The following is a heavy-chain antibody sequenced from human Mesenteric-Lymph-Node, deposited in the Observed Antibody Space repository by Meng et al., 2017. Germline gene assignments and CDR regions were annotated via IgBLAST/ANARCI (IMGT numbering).Heavy chain of an antibody. V-gene: IGHV1-2*06. D-gene: IGHD6-19*01. J-gene: IGHJ5*02. CDR1: GYTFSGYD. CDR3: ARDLIAVAGTTLTMYNWFDP. CDR2: INPNSGGT. Sequence: QWQRGAYGDEVKKTGASVKVCCKASGYTFSGYDMHWVRQAPGQGLEWMGRINPNSGGTNYAQKFQGRVTMTRDTSISTAYMELSRLRSDDTAVYYCARDLIAVAGTTLTMYNWFDPWGQGTLVTVSS.